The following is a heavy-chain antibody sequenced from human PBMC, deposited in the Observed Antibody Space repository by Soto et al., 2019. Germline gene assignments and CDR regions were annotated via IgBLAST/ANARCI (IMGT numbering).Heavy chain of an antibody. CDR2: MNPNSGNT. CDR3: ARGLTMIVVVNGEHDAFDI. CDR1: GYTFTSYD. D-gene: IGHD3-22*01. J-gene: IGHJ3*02. Sequence: QVQLVQSGAEVKKPGASVKVSCKASGYTFTSYDINWVRQATGQGLEWMGWMNPNSGNTGYAQKFQGRVTMTRNTSISTAYMELSSLRSEDTAVYYCARGLTMIVVVNGEHDAFDIWGQGTMVTVSS. V-gene: IGHV1-8*01.